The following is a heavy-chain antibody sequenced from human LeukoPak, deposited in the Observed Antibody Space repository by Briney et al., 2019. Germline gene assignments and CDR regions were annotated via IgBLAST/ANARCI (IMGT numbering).Heavy chain of an antibody. Sequence: PSETLSLTCTVSGGSISGSTSYWGWIRQPPGKGLEWIGSIYYGGYTYYNPSLKSRVTISVDTSKNQFSLKLSSVTAADTAIYYCQSRFLEWLLDYWGQGTLVTVSS. D-gene: IGHD3-3*01. CDR2: IYYGGYT. CDR1: GGSISGSTSY. CDR3: QSRFLEWLLDY. J-gene: IGHJ4*02. V-gene: IGHV4-39*01.